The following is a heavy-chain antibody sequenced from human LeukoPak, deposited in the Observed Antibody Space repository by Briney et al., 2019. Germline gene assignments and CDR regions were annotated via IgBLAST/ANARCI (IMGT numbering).Heavy chain of an antibody. J-gene: IGHJ4*02. CDR1: GFTVSSNY. Sequence: GSLRLSCAASGFTVSSNYMSWVRQAPGKGLEWIGEINHSGSTHYNPSLKSRVTISVDTSKNQFSLKLSSVTAADTAVYYCARGDSSGYRYWGQGTLVTVSS. CDR3: ARGDSSGYRY. CDR2: INHSGST. V-gene: IGHV4-34*01. D-gene: IGHD3-22*01.